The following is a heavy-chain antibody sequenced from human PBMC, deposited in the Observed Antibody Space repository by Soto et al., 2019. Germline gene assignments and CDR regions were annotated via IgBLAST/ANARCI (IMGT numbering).Heavy chain of an antibody. J-gene: IGHJ4*02. Sequence: QVQLVQSGAEVKKPGSSVKVSCKASGGTFSSYAISWVRQAPGQGLEWMGGIIPIFGTANYAQKFQGRVTIPADESTSTAYMELSSLRSEDTAVYYCASGRYDYVWGSYRHESFDYWGQGTLVTVSS. CDR3: ASGRYDYVWGSYRHESFDY. D-gene: IGHD3-16*02. CDR2: IIPIFGTA. V-gene: IGHV1-69*12. CDR1: GGTFSSYA.